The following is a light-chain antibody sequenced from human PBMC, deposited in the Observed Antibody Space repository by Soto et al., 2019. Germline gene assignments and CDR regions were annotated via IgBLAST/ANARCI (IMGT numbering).Light chain of an antibody. J-gene: IGKJ1*01. CDR3: QQYSTYVRT. V-gene: IGKV1-5*03. CDR1: QSISSW. CDR2: KAS. Sequence: DIQMTQSPSTLSASVGDRVTITCRASQSISSWLAWYQQKPGKAPKLLIYKASSLESGVPSRFSGSGSGTEFTLTISSLQPDDFATYYCQQYSTYVRTFGQGTKVEIK.